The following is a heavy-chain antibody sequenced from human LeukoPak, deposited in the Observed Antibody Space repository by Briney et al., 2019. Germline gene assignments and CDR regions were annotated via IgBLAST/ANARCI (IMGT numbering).Heavy chain of an antibody. CDR3: AKHYVRDLAVANADY. V-gene: IGHV3-23*01. D-gene: IGHD6-19*01. Sequence: GSLRLSCIASGFTFSSQELTWVRQAPGKGLEWVSTITPGSTYTKYADSVEGRFTISRDDSTNTLYLQMNSLRAEDTAVYFCAKHYVRDLAVANADYWGQGTLVTVSS. CDR1: GFTFSSQE. CDR2: ITPGSTYT. J-gene: IGHJ4*02.